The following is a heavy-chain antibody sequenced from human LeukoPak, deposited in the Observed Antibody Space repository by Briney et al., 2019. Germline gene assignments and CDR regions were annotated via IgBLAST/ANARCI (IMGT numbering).Heavy chain of an antibody. CDR2: IYYSGGT. Sequence: SETLSLTCTVSGGSISSSSYYWGWIRQPPGKGLEWIGSIYYSGGTYYNPSLKSRVTISVDTSKNQFSLKLSSVTAADTAVYYCARRATAGDYVGWFDPWGQGTLVTVSS. CDR3: ARRATAGDYVGWFDP. CDR1: GGSISSSSYY. J-gene: IGHJ5*02. V-gene: IGHV4-39*01. D-gene: IGHD4-17*01.